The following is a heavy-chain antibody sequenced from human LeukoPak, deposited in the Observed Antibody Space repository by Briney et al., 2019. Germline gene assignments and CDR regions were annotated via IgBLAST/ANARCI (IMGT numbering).Heavy chain of an antibody. V-gene: IGHV3-23*01. CDR2: ISGSGGST. CDR1: GFTFSSYA. J-gene: IGHJ4*02. CDR3: AKDPPLSLLMVYAYEESNFDY. Sequence: GGSLRLSCAASGFTFSSYATSWVRQAPGKGLEWVSAISGSGGSTYYADSVKGRFTISRDNSKNTLYLQMNSLRAEDTAVYYCAKDPPLSLLMVYAYEESNFDYWGQGTLVTVSS. D-gene: IGHD2-8*01.